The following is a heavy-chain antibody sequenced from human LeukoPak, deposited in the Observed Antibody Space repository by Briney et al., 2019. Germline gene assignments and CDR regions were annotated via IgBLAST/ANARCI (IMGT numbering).Heavy chain of an antibody. J-gene: IGHJ4*02. Sequence: GGSLRLSCAASGFTFSSYAMSWVRQAPGKGLEWVSAISGSGGSTYYADSVKGRLTISRDNSKNTLYLQMNSLRAEDTAVYYCAKERGDSRGKYYFDYWGQGTLVTVSS. CDR3: AKERGDSRGKYYFDY. D-gene: IGHD2-21*02. V-gene: IGHV3-23*01. CDR2: ISGSGGST. CDR1: GFTFSSYA.